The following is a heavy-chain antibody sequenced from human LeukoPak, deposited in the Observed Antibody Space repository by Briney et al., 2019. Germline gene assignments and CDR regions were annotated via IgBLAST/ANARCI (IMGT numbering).Heavy chain of an antibody. CDR1: GFTFSSYE. D-gene: IGHD3-22*01. V-gene: IGHV3-30*03. CDR2: ISYDGSNK. Sequence: PGGSLRLSCAASGFTFSSYEMNWVRQAPGKGLEWVAVISYDGSNKYYADSVKGRFTISRDNSKNTLYLQMNSLRAEDTAVYYCYDSSGYLGYWGQGTLVTVSS. J-gene: IGHJ4*02. CDR3: YDSSGYLGY.